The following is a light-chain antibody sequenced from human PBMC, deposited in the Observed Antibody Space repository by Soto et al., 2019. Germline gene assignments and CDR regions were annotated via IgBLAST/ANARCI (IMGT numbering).Light chain of an antibody. CDR3: SSYAGSNKV. J-gene: IGLJ3*02. CDR2: EVN. V-gene: IGLV2-8*01. Sequence: QSVLTQPPSASGSPGQSVTISCTGTSSDVGNYNYVSWYQQYPGKVPKLMIYEVNKRPSGVPDRFSGSKSGNTASLTVSGLQAEDEADYYCSSYAGSNKVFGGGTKLTV. CDR1: SSDVGNYNY.